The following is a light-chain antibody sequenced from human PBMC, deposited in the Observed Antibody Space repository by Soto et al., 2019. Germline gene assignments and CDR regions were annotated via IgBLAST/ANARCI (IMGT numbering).Light chain of an antibody. CDR1: QSVGSNY. CDR2: GAS. CDR3: QQYGSSLRT. Sequence: PVERATLYCRASQSVGSNYLAWYQQKPGQAPRLLIYGASSRATGIPDRFSGSGSGTDFTLTISRLEPEDFAVYYCQQYGSSLRTFGQGTKVDIK. J-gene: IGKJ1*01. V-gene: IGKV3-20*01.